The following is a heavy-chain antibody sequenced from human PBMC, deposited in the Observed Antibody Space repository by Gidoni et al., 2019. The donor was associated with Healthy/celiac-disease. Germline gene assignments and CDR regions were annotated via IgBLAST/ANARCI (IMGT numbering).Heavy chain of an antibody. CDR2: IWYDGSNK. V-gene: IGHV3-33*01. Sequence: QVQLVESGGGVVQPGRSLRLSCAASGFTFSSYGMHWVRQAPGKGLGWVAVIWYDGSNKYYADSVKGRFTISRDNSKNTLYLQMNSLRAEDTAVYYCARKKVYSRYYYGMDVWGQGTTVTVSS. CDR1: GFTFSSYG. J-gene: IGHJ6*02. CDR3: ARKKVYSRYYYGMDV. D-gene: IGHD6-13*01.